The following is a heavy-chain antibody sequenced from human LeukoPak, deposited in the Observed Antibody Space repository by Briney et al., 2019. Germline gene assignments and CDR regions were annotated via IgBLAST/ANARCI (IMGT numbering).Heavy chain of an antibody. D-gene: IGHD3-16*01. J-gene: IGHJ4*02. CDR3: VRWGPVSIIGNS. CDR1: GFTFPTHW. V-gene: IGHV3-7*01. Sequence: GGSLRLSCVASGFTFPTHWMTWVRQAPGKGLGWVARVHPDGNQKDYVDAVQGRFTISRDNVRYSLSLQMNSLRADDTAVYYCVRWGPVSIIGNSWGQGTLVTVSS. CDR2: VHPDGNQK.